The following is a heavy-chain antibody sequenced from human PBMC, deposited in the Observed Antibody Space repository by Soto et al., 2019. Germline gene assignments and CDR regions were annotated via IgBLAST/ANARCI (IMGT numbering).Heavy chain of an antibody. J-gene: IGHJ6*02. CDR3: ARKGVRSSWYPFRPNYGMDV. CDR1: GGTFSSYA. Sequence: SVKVSCKASGGTFSSYAISWVRQAPGQGLEWMGGIIPIIGTANYAQKFQGRVTITADESTSTAYMELSSLRSEDTAVYYCARKGVRSSWYPFRPNYGMDVWGQRTTVTVSS. D-gene: IGHD6-13*01. CDR2: IIPIIGTA. V-gene: IGHV1-69*13.